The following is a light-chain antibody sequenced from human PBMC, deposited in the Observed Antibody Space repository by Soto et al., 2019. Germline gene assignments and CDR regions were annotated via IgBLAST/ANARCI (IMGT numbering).Light chain of an antibody. Sequence: QAVVTQPPSASWTPGQRVTISCSGIISNIGSNYVYWYQQLPGTAPKLLIYRNNQRXXXXXXXFSGSKSGTSASLAISGLXXXXXAXYYCSAWDDSLSGRVFGGGTKLTVL. CDR2: RNN. CDR1: ISNIGSNY. J-gene: IGLJ3*02. V-gene: IGLV1-47*01. CDR3: SAWDDSLSGRV.